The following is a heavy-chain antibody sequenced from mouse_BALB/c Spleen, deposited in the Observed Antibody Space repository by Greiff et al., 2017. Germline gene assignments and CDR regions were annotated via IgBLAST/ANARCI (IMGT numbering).Heavy chain of an antibody. Sequence: QVHVKQSGPGLVAPSQSLSITCTVSGFSLTSYGVHWVRQPPGKGLEWLGVIWAGGSTNYNSALMSRLSISKDNSKSQVFLKMNSLQTDDTAMYYCARDRGLGLSFDYWGQGTTLTVSS. CDR3: ARDRGLGLSFDY. D-gene: IGHD4-1*01. CDR1: GFSLTSYG. CDR2: IWAGGST. J-gene: IGHJ2*01. V-gene: IGHV2-9*02.